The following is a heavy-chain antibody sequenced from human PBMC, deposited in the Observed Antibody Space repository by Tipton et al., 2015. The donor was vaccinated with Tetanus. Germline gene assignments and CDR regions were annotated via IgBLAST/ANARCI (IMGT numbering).Heavy chain of an antibody. V-gene: IGHV3-53*01. J-gene: IGHJ5*02. CDR1: GFTVSNNY. CDR3: ARDDFIRDSADP. CDR2: IYSGGST. Sequence: SLRLSCAASGFTVSNNYMYWVRRAPGKGLEWVSVIYSGGSTYYADSVKGRFTISRDNSRNTLALQMTSLRVDDTGVYFCARDDFIRDSADPGGQGTLVVVSS. D-gene: IGHD2-21*01.